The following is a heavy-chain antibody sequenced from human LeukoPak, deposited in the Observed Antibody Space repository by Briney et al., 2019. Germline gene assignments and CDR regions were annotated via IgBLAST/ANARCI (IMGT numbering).Heavy chain of an antibody. V-gene: IGHV3-64*04. CDR1: GFTFNNFL. Sequence: GGSLSLSCSASGFTFNNFLMHWVRQAPGKGLEFVSGINSNADNTYYADSVKGRFTISRDNSKNTLYLQMNSLRAEDTAVYYCARVGGSSYNYWGQGTLVTVSS. CDR2: INSNADNT. J-gene: IGHJ4*02. CDR3: ARVGGSSYNY. D-gene: IGHD1-26*01.